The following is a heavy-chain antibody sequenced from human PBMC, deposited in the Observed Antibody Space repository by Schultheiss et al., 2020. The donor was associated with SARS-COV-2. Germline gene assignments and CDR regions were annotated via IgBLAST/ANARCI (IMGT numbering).Heavy chain of an antibody. J-gene: IGHJ5*02. CDR1: GGSISSYY. D-gene: IGHD1-26*01. Sequence: SQTLSLTCTVSGGSISSYYWSWIRQPPGKGLEWIGYIYHSGSTYYNPSLKSRVTISVDTSKNQFSLKLSSVTAADTAVYYCARLRVGATGNWFDPWGQGTLVTVSS. V-gene: IGHV4-59*08. CDR3: ARLRVGATGNWFDP. CDR2: IYHSGST.